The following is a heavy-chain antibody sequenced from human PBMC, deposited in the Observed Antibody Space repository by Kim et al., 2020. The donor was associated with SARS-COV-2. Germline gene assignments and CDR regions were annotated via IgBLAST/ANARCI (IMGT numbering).Heavy chain of an antibody. CDR2: ISWDGGST. J-gene: IGHJ6*02. D-gene: IGHD2-2*02. Sequence: GGSLRLSCAASGFTFDDYTMHWVRQAPGKGLEWVSLISWDGGSTYYADSVKGRFTISRDNSKNSLYLQMNSLRTEDTALYYCARAIVVVPAAIHLLDFYGMDVWGQGTTVTVSS. CDR3: ARAIVVVPAAIHLLDFYGMDV. V-gene: IGHV3-43*01. CDR1: GFTFDDYT.